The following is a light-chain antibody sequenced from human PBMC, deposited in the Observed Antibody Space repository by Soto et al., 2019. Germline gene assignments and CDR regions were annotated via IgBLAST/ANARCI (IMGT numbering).Light chain of an antibody. CDR3: QQYYHWPIT. CDR1: QSISTW. J-gene: IGKJ5*01. CDR2: DAS. Sequence: DIQMTQSPSTLSASVGDRVTITCRASQSISTWLAWYQQKPGKAPKLLIYDASSLESGVPSRFSGSGSGTEFTLTISSLQPEDFAVYYCQQYYHWPITFGPGTRLENK. V-gene: IGKV1-5*01.